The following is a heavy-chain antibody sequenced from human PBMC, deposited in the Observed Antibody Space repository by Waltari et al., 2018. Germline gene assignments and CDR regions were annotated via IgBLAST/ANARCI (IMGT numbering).Heavy chain of an antibody. V-gene: IGHV3-33*01. J-gene: IGHJ4*02. CDR3: ARDGPYGSGTAGDY. CDR1: GFTFISYG. Sequence: QVQLVESGGGVVQPGRSLRLSCAASGFTFISYGMHWVRQAPGKGLEWVAVIWYDGSNKYYADSVKGRFTISRDNSKNTLYLQMNSLRAEDTAVYYCARDGPYGSGTAGDYWGRGTLVTVSS. CDR2: IWYDGSNK. D-gene: IGHD3-10*01.